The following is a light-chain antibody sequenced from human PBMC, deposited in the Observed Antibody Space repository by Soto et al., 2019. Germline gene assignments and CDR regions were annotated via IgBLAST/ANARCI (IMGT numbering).Light chain of an antibody. V-gene: IGKV1-5*01. CDR2: DAS. CDR1: QSISSW. J-gene: IGKJ1*01. CDR3: QQYNSYSWK. Sequence: DIQMTQSPSTLSASVLYIVTITFRSSQSISSWLAWYQQKPGKAPKLLIYDASSLESGVPSRFSGSGSGTEFTLTISSLQPDDFATYYCQQYNSYSWKFGQGTKVDIK.